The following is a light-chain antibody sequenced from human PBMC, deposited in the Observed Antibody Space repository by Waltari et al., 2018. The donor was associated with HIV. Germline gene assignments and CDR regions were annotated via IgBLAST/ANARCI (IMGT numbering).Light chain of an antibody. Sequence: QSALTQPASVSGSPGQPITISCTGTTSAVGGYNYVSWYQQHPGKAPKLMIYEVSNRPSGVSNRFSGSKSGNTASLTISGLQAEDEADYYCSSYTSSSTRVFGGGTNLTVL. CDR3: SSYTSSSTRV. V-gene: IGLV2-14*01. CDR1: TSAVGGYNY. CDR2: EVS. J-gene: IGLJ3*02.